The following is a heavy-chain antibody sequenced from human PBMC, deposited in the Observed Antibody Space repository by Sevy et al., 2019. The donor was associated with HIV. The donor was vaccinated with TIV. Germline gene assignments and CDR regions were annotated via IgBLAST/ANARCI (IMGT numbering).Heavy chain of an antibody. CDR3: ATTKDYYENSDYPFDH. V-gene: IGHV1-24*01. J-gene: IGHJ4*02. CDR2: FDPEDDKR. CDR1: GYTLTQLS. Sequence: ASVNVSCNVSGYTLTQLSMHWVRQAPGKGLEWVGTFDPEDDKRVYSQKFQGRVTMTEDTSTDTAYMELHSLRSEDTAVYYCATTKDYYENSDYPFDHWGQGTQVTVSS. D-gene: IGHD3-22*01.